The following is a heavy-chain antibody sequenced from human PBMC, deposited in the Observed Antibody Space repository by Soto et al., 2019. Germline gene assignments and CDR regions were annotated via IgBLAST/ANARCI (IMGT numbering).Heavy chain of an antibody. D-gene: IGHD3-22*01. CDR3: ARDLAYYYDSSGYPSGMDV. CDR2: ISSSSSTI. J-gene: IGHJ6*02. CDR1: GFTFSSYS. V-gene: IGHV3-48*02. Sequence: GGSLRLSCAAAGFTFSSYSMNWARQAPGKGLEWVSYISSSSSTIYYADSVKGRFTISRDNAKNSLYLQMNSLRDEDTAVYYCARDLAYYYDSSGYPSGMDVWGQGTTVTVSS.